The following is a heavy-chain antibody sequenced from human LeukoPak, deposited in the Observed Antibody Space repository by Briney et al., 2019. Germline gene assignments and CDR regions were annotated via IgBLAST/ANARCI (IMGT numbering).Heavy chain of an antibody. D-gene: IGHD1-26*01. V-gene: IGHV4-39*01. CDR2: IYYSGST. Sequence: SETLSLTRTVSVGSISSSSYYWGWTRRPPGKGLEWIGSIYYSGSTYYNPSLKSRFTISVDTSKNQFSLKLSSVTAADTAVYYCARHVRFGIVGVGAWLWGQGTMVTVSS. CDR1: VGSISSSSYY. J-gene: IGHJ3*01. CDR3: ARHVRFGIVGVGAWL.